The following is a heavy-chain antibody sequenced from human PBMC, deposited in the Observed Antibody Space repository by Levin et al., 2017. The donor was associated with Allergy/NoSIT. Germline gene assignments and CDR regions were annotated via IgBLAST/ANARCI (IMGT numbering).Heavy chain of an antibody. CDR2: INHSGST. Sequence: SQTLSLTCAVYGGSFSGYYWSWIRQPPGKGLEWIGEINHSGSTNYNPSLKSRVTISVDTSKNQFSLKLSSVTAADTAVYYCARARGGSTKTRGFDPWGQGTLVTVSS. D-gene: IGHD2-15*01. J-gene: IGHJ5*02. CDR3: ARARGGSTKTRGFDP. V-gene: IGHV4-34*01. CDR1: GGSFSGYY.